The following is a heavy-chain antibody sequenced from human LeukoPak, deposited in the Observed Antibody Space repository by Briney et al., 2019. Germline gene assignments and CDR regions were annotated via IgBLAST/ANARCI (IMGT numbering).Heavy chain of an antibody. Sequence: GGSLRLSCAASGFTFSSYWMSWVRQAPGKGLEWVANIKQDGSEKYYVDSVKGRFTISRDNAKNSLYLQMNSLRAEDTAVYYCAGGYSSSWYGTTTADYWGQGTLVTVSS. D-gene: IGHD6-13*01. CDR1: GFTFSSYW. V-gene: IGHV3-7*04. CDR3: AGGYSSSWYGTTTADY. J-gene: IGHJ4*02. CDR2: IKQDGSEK.